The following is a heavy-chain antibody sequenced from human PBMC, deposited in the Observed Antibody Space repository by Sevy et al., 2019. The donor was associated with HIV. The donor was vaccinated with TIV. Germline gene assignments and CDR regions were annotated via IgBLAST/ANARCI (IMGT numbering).Heavy chain of an antibody. D-gene: IGHD2-8*01. CDR1: GFTFSKYS. V-gene: IGHV3-23*01. J-gene: IGHJ4*02. Sequence: GGSLRLSCAASGFTFSKYSMSWVRQPPGKGLEWVSTLSFGCGEINYADSVKGRFTISRDNYKSSVYLQMNNLRPEDTAVYYCAREGCTKPHDYWGQGTVVTVSS. CDR3: AREGCTKPHDY. CDR2: LSFGCGEI.